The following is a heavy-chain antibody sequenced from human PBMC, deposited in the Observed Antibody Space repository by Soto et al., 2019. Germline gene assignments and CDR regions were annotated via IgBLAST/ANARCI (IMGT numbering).Heavy chain of an antibody. CDR3: ATKQLGYCTNGVCYGFDY. Sequence: GASVKVSCKASGVTFSSYAISWVRQAPGQGLEWMGGIIPIFGTANYAQKFQGRVTITADESTSTAYMELSSLRSEDTAVYYCATKQLGYCTNGVCYGFDYWGQGTLVTVSS. D-gene: IGHD2-8*01. CDR1: GVTFSSYA. V-gene: IGHV1-69*13. J-gene: IGHJ4*02. CDR2: IIPIFGTA.